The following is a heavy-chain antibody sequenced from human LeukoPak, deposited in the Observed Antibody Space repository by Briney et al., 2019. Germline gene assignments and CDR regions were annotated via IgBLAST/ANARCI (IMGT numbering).Heavy chain of an antibody. CDR3: ARGDGISH. Sequence: GGSLRLSCVASGFTLSDYNMNWVRQAPGKGPEWVSSTRNSSVIFYGDSVKGRFSVSRDNAKNSLYLQMNSLRVEDTAMYYCARGDGISHWGQGTLVTVSS. CDR2: TRNSSVI. V-gene: IGHV3-69-1*01. CDR1: GFTLSDYN. D-gene: IGHD3-9*01. J-gene: IGHJ4*02.